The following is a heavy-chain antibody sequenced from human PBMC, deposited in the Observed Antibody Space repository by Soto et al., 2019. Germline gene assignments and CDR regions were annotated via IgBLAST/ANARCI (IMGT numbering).Heavy chain of an antibody. J-gene: IGHJ4*02. D-gene: IGHD3-22*01. CDR3: ARGRGTNYYDSSGHV. Sequence: PSETLSLTCTVSGGSISSYYWSWIRQPPGKGLEWIGYIYYSGSTNYNPSLRSRVTISVDTSKNQFSLKLSSVTAADTAVYYCARGRGTNYYDSSGHVWGQGTLVTVSS. V-gene: IGHV4-59*01. CDR1: GGSISSYY. CDR2: IYYSGST.